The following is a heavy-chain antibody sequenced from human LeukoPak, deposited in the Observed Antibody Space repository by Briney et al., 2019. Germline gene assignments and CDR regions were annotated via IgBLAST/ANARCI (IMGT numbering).Heavy chain of an antibody. D-gene: IGHD3-10*01. Sequence: SETLSLTCAVYGGSFSGYYWSWIRQPPGKGLEWIGEINHSGSTNYNPSLKSRVTISVDTSKNQFSLKLSSVTAVDTAVYYCARGLSPLLWFGVYSNWFDPWGQGTLVTVSS. V-gene: IGHV4-34*01. CDR3: ARGLSPLLWFGVYSNWFDP. J-gene: IGHJ5*02. CDR2: INHSGST. CDR1: GGSFSGYY.